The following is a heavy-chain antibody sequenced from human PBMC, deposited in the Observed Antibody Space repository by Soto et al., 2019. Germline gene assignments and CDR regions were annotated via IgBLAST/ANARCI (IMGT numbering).Heavy chain of an antibody. CDR2: ISGSGGST. Sequence: EVQLLESGGGLVQPGGSLRLSCAASGFPLSSYAMSWVRQAPGKGLEWVSAISGSGGSTYYADSVKGRFTISRDNSKDTLYLQMNSLRAEDTAVYYCAKDFQNGMDVWGQGTTVTVSS. CDR3: AKDFQNGMDV. J-gene: IGHJ6*02. CDR1: GFPLSSYA. V-gene: IGHV3-23*01.